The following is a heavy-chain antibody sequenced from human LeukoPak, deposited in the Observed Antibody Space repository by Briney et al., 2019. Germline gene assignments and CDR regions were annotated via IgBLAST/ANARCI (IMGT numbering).Heavy chain of an antibody. J-gene: IGHJ4*02. CDR3: ARDRAAGY. CDR1: GFTFSSYG. D-gene: IGHD2-15*01. CDR2: IKQDESEI. V-gene: IGHV3-7*01. Sequence: GGSLRLSCAASGFTFSSYGMHWVRRAPGKGLEWVANIKQDESEIYYVDSVKGRFTISRDNAKDSLFLQMNSLRAEDTAVYYCARDRAAGYWGQGTLVTVSS.